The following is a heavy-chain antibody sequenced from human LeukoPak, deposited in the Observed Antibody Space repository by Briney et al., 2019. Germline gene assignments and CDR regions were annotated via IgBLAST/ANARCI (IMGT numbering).Heavy chain of an antibody. Sequence: GASVKVSCKASGYTFTGYYIHWVRQAPGQGLEWMGWIVPNSGGTNYAQKFQGRVTMTRDTSISTAYMELSRLRYDDTAVYYCATLGATSFDYWGQGTLVTVSS. CDR1: GYTFTGYY. V-gene: IGHV1-2*02. CDR3: ATLGATSFDY. J-gene: IGHJ4*02. CDR2: IVPNSGGT. D-gene: IGHD1-26*01.